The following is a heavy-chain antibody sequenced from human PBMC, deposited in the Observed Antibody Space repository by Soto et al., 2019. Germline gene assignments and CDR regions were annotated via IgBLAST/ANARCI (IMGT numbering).Heavy chain of an antibody. CDR3: ARGIKPYDLWSGYYFDY. CDR1: GYTFTSYG. CDR2: ISAYNGNT. D-gene: IGHD3-3*01. Sequence: GASVKVSCKASGYTFTSYGISWVRQAPGQGLEWMGWISAYNGNTNYAQKLQGRVTMTTDTSTSTAYMELRSLRSDDTAVYYCARGIKPYDLWSGYYFDYWGQGTLVTVSS. J-gene: IGHJ4*02. V-gene: IGHV1-18*01.